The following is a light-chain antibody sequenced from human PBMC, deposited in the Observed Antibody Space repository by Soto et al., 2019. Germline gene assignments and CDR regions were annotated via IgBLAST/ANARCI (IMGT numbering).Light chain of an antibody. V-gene: IGKV3-15*01. Sequence: EIVMTPSPATLSVSPGERATLSCRASQSVSSNLAWYQQEPGQAPRLLIYGASTRATGIPARFSGSGSGTEFTLTISSLQSEDFAVYYCQQYNNWPPLTFGGGTKV. CDR3: QQYNNWPPLT. CDR1: QSVSSN. J-gene: IGKJ4*01. CDR2: GAS.